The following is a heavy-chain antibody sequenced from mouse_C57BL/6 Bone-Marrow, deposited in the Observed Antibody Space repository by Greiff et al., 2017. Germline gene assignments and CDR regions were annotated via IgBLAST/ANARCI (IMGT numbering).Heavy chain of an antibody. J-gene: IGHJ4*01. V-gene: IGHV14-4*01. Sequence: VQLQQPGAELVRPGASVKLSCTASGFNIKDDYMHWVKQRPEQGLEWIGWIDPENGDTEYASKFKGKATIPADTSSNTSYLQLSSLTSEDTAVDYCTTGYSNSYAMDYWGQGTSVTASS. CDR1: GFNIKDDY. D-gene: IGHD2-5*01. CDR2: IDPENGDT. CDR3: TTGYSNSYAMDY.